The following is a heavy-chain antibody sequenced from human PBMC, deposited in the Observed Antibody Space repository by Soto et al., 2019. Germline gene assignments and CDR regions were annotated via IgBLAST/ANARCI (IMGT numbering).Heavy chain of an antibody. V-gene: IGHV4-59*01. J-gene: IGHJ4*02. CDR2: IYYSGST. Sequence: QVQLQESGPGLVRPSATLSLTCTVSGGSINSYFWSWIRQSPGKGLEWIGHIYYSGSTSYSPSLKSRVSISVDTSKNQFSLEENSVTAADTAVYYCARAGTNMVQFDYWGQGTLVTVSS. CDR1: GGSINSYF. CDR3: ARAGTNMVQFDY. D-gene: IGHD3-10*01.